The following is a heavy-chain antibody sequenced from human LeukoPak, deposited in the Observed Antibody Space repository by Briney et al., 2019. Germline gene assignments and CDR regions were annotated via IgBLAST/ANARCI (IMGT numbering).Heavy chain of an antibody. CDR1: GGSISSYY. CDR2: IYYSGST. J-gene: IGHJ5*02. Sequence: SETLSLTCTVSGGSISSYYWSWIRQPPGKGLEWIGYIYYSGSTNYNPSLKSRVTIPVDTSKNQFSLKLSSVTAADTAVYYCARYASFRGYSSETNWFDPWGQGTLVTVSS. D-gene: IGHD5-18*01. V-gene: IGHV4-59*01. CDR3: ARYASFRGYSSETNWFDP.